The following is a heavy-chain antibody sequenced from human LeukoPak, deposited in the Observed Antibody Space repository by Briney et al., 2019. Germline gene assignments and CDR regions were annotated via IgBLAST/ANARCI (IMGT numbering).Heavy chain of an antibody. J-gene: IGHJ5*02. V-gene: IGHV4-59*01. Sequence: SETLSLTCTVSGGSISSYYWSWIRQPPGEGLEWIGYIYYSGSTNYNPSLKSRVTISVDTSKNQFSLKLSSVTAADTAVYYCARGREEGYYYGSGMNWFDPWGQGTLVTVSS. CDR1: GGSISSYY. D-gene: IGHD3-10*01. CDR3: ARGREEGYYYGSGMNWFDP. CDR2: IYYSGST.